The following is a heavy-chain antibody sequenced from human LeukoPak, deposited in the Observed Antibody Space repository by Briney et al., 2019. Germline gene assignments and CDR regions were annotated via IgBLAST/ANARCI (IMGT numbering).Heavy chain of an antibody. V-gene: IGHV3-7*01. D-gene: IGHD6-6*01. Sequence: PGGSLRLSCAASGFTFSSYWMSWVRQAPGKGLEWVANIKQDGSEKYYVDSVKGRFTISRDNAKNSLYLQMNSLRAEDTAVYYCARDSSIAARSWFDPWGQGTLVTVSS. CDR3: ARDSSIAARSWFDP. CDR2: IKQDGSEK. CDR1: GFTFSSYW. J-gene: IGHJ5*02.